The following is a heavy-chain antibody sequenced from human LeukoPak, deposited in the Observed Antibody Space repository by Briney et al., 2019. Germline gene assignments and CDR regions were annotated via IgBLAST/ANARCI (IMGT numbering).Heavy chain of an antibody. CDR1: GGSISSSSYY. Sequence: PSETLSLTCTVSGGSISSSSYYWGWIRQAPGKGLEWVSVIYSGGSTYYADSVKGRFTISRDNSKNTLYLQMNSLRAEDTAVYYCASSRSGWLQYNYWGQGTLVTVSS. CDR3: ASSRSGWLQYNY. V-gene: IGHV3-66*01. D-gene: IGHD5-24*01. J-gene: IGHJ4*02. CDR2: IYSGGST.